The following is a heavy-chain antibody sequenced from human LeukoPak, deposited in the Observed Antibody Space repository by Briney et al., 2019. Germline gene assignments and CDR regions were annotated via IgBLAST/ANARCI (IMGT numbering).Heavy chain of an antibody. CDR3: VRRDTGWNYFDY. D-gene: IGHD6-19*01. CDR2: IYYSGKI. J-gene: IGHJ4*02. CDR1: GGSINSHY. Sequence: SETLSLTCAVYGGSINSHYWGWIRQPPGKGLQWIGDIYYSGKINYNPSLKSRVTITLDTSKDHLSLNLTSVLASDTAIYYCVRRDTGWNYFDYWGQGILVTVSS. V-gene: IGHV4-59*08.